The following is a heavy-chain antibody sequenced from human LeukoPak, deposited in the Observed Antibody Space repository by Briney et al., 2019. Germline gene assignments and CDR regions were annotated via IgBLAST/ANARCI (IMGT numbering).Heavy chain of an antibody. V-gene: IGHV4-61*01. Sequence: PSETLSLTCTVSGGSVSSGSYYWSWIRQPPGKGLEWIGYIYYSGSTNYNPSLKSRVTISVDTSKNQFSLELSSVTAADTAVYYCARVTPGDWVVRGVDIWGQGTMVTVSS. D-gene: IGHD3-10*01. CDR1: GGSVSSGSYY. CDR2: IYYSGST. J-gene: IGHJ3*02. CDR3: ARVTPGDWVVRGVDI.